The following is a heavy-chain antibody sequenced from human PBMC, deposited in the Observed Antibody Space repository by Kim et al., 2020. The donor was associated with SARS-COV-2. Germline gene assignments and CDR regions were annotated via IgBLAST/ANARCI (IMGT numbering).Heavy chain of an antibody. Sequence: SETLSLTCGVSGGSISSGTWWSWVRQPPGKGLEWIGEISHSGNTNYNPSLRSLVTISVDKSKNQFSLSLNSVTAADTAVYYCARLDYDSGGYYWFDPWGQGTLAT. CDR1: GGSISSGTW. J-gene: IGHJ5*02. CDR3: ARLDYDSGGYYWFDP. V-gene: IGHV4-4*02. D-gene: IGHD1-26*01. CDR2: ISHSGNT.